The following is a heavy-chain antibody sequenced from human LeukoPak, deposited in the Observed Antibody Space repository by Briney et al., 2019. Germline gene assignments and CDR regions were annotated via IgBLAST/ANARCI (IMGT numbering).Heavy chain of an antibody. J-gene: IGHJ4*02. CDR1: GGSISSGSYY. CDR3: ASLTDTAMVTVDY. Sequence: SQTLSLTCTVSGGSISSGSYYWSWIRQPAGKGLEWIGRIYTSGSTNYNPSLKSRVTISVDTSKNQFSLKLSSVTAADTAVYYCASLTDTAMVTVDYWGQGTLVTVSS. V-gene: IGHV4-61*02. D-gene: IGHD5-18*01. CDR2: IYTSGST.